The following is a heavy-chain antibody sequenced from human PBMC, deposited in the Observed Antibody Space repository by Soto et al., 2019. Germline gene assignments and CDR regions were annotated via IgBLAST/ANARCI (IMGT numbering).Heavy chain of an antibody. J-gene: IGHJ6*02. CDR3: ARGRIVPVDPPGDVLYYYAMDV. V-gene: IGHV1-69*01. CDR2: IIPVFGTP. D-gene: IGHD3-10*01. Sequence: QVHLVQPGTEVRKPGSSVKLSCKASGGTLSSYGVSWIRQTRGQGLEWMGGIIPVFGTPTYAHQLQGRVTITADASMETVYMEMSGLTSEDSALYYCARGRIVPVDPPGDVLYYYAMDVWGQGTTVTVSS. CDR1: GGTLSSYG.